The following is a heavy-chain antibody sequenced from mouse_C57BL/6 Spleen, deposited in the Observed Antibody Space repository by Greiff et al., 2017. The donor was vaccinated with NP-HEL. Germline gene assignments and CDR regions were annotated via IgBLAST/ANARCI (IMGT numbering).Heavy chain of an antibody. J-gene: IGHJ2*01. CDR3: SRLAYYGNYRGIFFDY. D-gene: IGHD2-10*01. Sequence: VQLQQSGPELVKPGASVKISCKASGYSFTGYYMNWVKQSPEKSLEWIGEINPSTGGTTYNQKFKAKATLTVDKSSSTAYMQLKSRTSEDSAVYYLSRLAYYGNYRGIFFDYWGQGTTLTVSS. CDR2: INPSTGGT. V-gene: IGHV1-42*01. CDR1: GYSFTGYY.